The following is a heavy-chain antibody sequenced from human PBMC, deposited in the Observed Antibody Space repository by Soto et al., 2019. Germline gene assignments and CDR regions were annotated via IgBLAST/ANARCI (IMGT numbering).Heavy chain of an antibody. D-gene: IGHD6-13*01. Sequence: GGSLRLSCAASGFTFKLYTMHWVRQAPGKGLEWVSFCTPSSSSISYADSVEGRFTISRDNARNSLYLQIHNLRAEDTAVYYCARDAASSLDHWGQGTLVTV. V-gene: IGHV3-21*01. CDR1: GFTFKLYT. CDR3: ARDAASSLDH. CDR2: CTPSSSSI. J-gene: IGHJ4*02.